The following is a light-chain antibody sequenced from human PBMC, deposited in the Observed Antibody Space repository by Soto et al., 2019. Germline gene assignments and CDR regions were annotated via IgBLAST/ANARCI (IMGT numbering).Light chain of an antibody. V-gene: IGKV1-27*01. J-gene: IGKJ4*01. CDR2: GAS. CDR3: QKYNIAPLT. CDR1: QDISNF. Sequence: DIQMTQSPSSLSASVGDRVTITCRASQDISNFLAWYQQKAGKVPKVLIYGASSLQSGVPARFSGSGSGTDFTLTISSLQPEDVATDYCQKYNIAPLTFGGGTKVEI.